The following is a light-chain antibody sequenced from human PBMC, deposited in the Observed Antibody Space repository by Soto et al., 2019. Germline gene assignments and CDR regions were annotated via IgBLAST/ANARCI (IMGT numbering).Light chain of an antibody. Sequence: EIVLTQSPATLSLSPGERATLSCRASQSVSSYLAWYQQKPGQAPRLLIYDASNRATGIPARFSGSGSGTDFTLTSSSLEPEDFSVYYCQQRSNPGITFGQGTRLEIK. CDR1: QSVSSY. J-gene: IGKJ5*01. CDR3: QQRSNPGIT. V-gene: IGKV3-11*01. CDR2: DAS.